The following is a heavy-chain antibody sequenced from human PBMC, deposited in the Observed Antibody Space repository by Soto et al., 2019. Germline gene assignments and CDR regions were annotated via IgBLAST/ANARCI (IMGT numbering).Heavy chain of an antibody. Sequence: PSETLSLTCTVSGGSISSSSYYWGWIRQPPGKGLEWIGNIYYSGNTYYNPSLKSRVTISVDTSKNQFSLRLSSVTAADTAVYYCARGIGGYFDYWGQGTLVTVSS. CDR1: GGSISSSSYY. D-gene: IGHD2-21*01. V-gene: IGHV4-39*01. CDR2: IYYSGNT. CDR3: ARGIGGYFDY. J-gene: IGHJ4*02.